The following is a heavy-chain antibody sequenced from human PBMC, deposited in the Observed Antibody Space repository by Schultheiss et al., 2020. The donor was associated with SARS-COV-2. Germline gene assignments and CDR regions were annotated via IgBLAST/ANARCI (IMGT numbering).Heavy chain of an antibody. J-gene: IGHJ4*02. D-gene: IGHD2-2*01. CDR2: INHSGST. CDR3: ARAAAQLYYFDY. V-gene: IGHV4-34*01. CDR1: GGSISSYY. Sequence: SETLSLTCTVSGGSISSYYWSWIRQPPGKGLEWIGEINHSGSTNYNPSLKSRVTISVDTSKNQFSLKLSSVTAADTAVYYCARAAAQLYYFDYWGQGTLVTVSS.